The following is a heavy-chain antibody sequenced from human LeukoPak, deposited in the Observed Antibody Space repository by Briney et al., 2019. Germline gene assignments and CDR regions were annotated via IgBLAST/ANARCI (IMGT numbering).Heavy chain of an antibody. CDR1: GGSFSGYY. V-gene: IGHV4-34*01. CDR2: INHSGST. CDR3: ARAKRGNRQYYYDSSGKFDY. J-gene: IGHJ4*02. D-gene: IGHD3-22*01. Sequence: SETLSLTCAVYGGSFSGYYWSWIRQPPGKGLEWIGEINHSGSTNYNPSLKSRLTISVDTSKNQFSLKLSSVTAADTAVYYCARAKRGNRQYYYDSSGKFDYWGQGTLVTVSS.